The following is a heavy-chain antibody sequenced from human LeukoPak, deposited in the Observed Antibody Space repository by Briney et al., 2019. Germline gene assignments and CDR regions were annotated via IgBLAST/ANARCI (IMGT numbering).Heavy chain of an antibody. V-gene: IGHV3-11*06. CDR2: ISSSSSYI. J-gene: IGHJ6*02. CDR3: ARDLKATAVWYDYYGMDV. Sequence: GGSLRLSCAASGFTFSDYYMIWMRQAPGKGLEWVSYISSSSSYINYADSVKGRFTISGDNAKNSLYLQMNSLRSEDTSAYYCARDLKATAVWYDYYGMDVWGQGTTVTVSS. CDR1: GFTFSDYY. D-gene: IGHD6-13*01.